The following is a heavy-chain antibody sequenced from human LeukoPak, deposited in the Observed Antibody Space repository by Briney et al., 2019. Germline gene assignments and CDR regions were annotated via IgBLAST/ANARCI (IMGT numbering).Heavy chain of an antibody. CDR3: ARSRSGYSYDHAAFDI. CDR2: IYYSGST. CDR1: GGSISSGDYY. V-gene: IGHV4-30-4*01. J-gene: IGHJ3*02. D-gene: IGHD5-18*01. Sequence: NPSQTLSLTCTVSGGSISSGDYYWSWIRQPPGKGLEWIGYIYYSGSTTYNPSLKSRVTISVDTSRNQFSLKLSSVTAADTAVYYCARSRSGYSYDHAAFDIWGQGTMVTVSS.